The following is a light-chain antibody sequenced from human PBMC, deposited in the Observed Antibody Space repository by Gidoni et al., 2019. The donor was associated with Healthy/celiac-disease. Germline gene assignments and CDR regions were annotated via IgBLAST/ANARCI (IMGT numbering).Light chain of an antibody. J-gene: IGLJ1*01. CDR2: DVS. V-gene: IGLV2-11*01. CDR1: SSDVGGYNY. Sequence: QSALTQPRSVSGSPGQSVTISCTGTSSDVGGYNYVSWYQQHPGKAPTLMIYDVSKRPSVVPDRFSGSKSGNTASLTISGLQAEDEADYYCCSYAGSYIHYVFGTGTKVTVL. CDR3: CSYAGSYIHYV.